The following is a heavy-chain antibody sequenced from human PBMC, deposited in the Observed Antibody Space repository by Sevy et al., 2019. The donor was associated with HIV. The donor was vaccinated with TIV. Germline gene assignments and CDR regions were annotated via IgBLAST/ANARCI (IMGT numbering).Heavy chain of an antibody. V-gene: IGHV3-30*18. J-gene: IGHJ4*02. D-gene: IGHD3-9*01. Sequence: LSLTCAASGFTFSSYGMHWVRQAPGKGLEWVAVISYDRSNKYAADSVKGRFTISRDNSKNTLYLQMNSLRAEDTAVYYCAKDGAPYFDLFYLDYWGQGTLVTVSS. CDR3: AKDGAPYFDLFYLDY. CDR1: GFTFSSYG. CDR2: ISYDRSNK.